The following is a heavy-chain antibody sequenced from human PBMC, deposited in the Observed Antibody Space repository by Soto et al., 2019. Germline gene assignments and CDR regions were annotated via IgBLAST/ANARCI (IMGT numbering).Heavy chain of an antibody. J-gene: IGHJ4*02. D-gene: IGHD6-19*01. V-gene: IGHV2-5*02. CDR1: GFSLTTNAVG. Sequence: QITLKESGPPLVKPTQTLTLTCTFSGFSLTTNAVGVGWIRQPPGKALEWLALLYWDDDNQYSPSLRNRLTLTKTASKNLVVLTMTNMDPVDTATYYCSHGSGWLFDYWGQGTLVTGSS. CDR2: LYWDDDN. CDR3: SHGSGWLFDY.